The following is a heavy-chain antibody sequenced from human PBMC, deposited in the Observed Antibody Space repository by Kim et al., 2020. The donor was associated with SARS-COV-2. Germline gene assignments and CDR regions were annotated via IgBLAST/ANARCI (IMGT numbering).Heavy chain of an antibody. CDR3: AREALYSGYAKDYYYYGMDV. Sequence: SETLSLTCTVSGGSISSYYWSWIRQPPGKGLEWIGYIYYSGSTNYNPSLKSRVTISVDTSKNQFSLKLSSVTAADTAVYYCAREALYSGYAKDYYYYGMDVWGQGTTVTVSS. CDR1: GGSISSYY. CDR2: IYYSGST. D-gene: IGHD5-12*01. J-gene: IGHJ6*02. V-gene: IGHV4-59*13.